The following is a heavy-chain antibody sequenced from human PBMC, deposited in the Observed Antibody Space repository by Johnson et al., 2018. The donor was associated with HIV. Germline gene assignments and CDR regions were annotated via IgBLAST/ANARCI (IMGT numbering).Heavy chain of an antibody. CDR1: GFTFSNYG. CDR3: ATERAVVSANAFDI. V-gene: IGHV3-30*02. D-gene: IGHD4-23*01. CDR2: IQYDGNHE. J-gene: IGHJ3*02. Sequence: QVQLVESGGGVAQPGRSLRLSCAASGFTFSNYGIHWVRQAPGKGLEWVAFIQYDGNHENYIDSVKGRFTISRDNSKNTLYLQMNSLRPEDTAVYYCATERAVVSANAFDIWGQGTMVTVSS.